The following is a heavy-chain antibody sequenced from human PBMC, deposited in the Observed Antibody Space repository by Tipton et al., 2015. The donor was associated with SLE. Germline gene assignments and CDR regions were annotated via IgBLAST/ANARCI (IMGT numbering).Heavy chain of an antibody. V-gene: IGHV4-34*01. CDR3: ARGLSSLVGFYYYYYMDV. CDR1: GGSFSGYY. D-gene: IGHD2-8*02. CDR2: INHSGST. J-gene: IGHJ6*03. Sequence: TLSLTCAVYGGSFSGYYWSWIRQPPGKGLEWLGEINHSGSTTYNPSLKSRVTISIDTSKNQFSLKLSSVTAADTAVYYCARGLSSLVGFYYYYYMDVWGKGTTVTVSS.